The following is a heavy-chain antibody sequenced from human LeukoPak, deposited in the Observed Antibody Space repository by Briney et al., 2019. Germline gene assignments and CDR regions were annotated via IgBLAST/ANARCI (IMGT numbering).Heavy chain of an antibody. CDR3: LIFENLDY. Sequence: PGGSLRLSCAASGFTFSSYSMNWVRQAPGKGLEWVSSISSSSSYIYYADSVKGRFTISRDNAKNSLYLQMNSLKTEDTAVYYCLIFENLDYRGLGTLVTVSS. J-gene: IGHJ4*02. V-gene: IGHV3-21*04. CDR1: GFTFSSYS. D-gene: IGHD3-3*02. CDR2: ISSSSSYI.